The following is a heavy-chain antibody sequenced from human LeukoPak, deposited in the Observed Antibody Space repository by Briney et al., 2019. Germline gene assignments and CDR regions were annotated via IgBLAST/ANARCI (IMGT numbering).Heavy chain of an antibody. V-gene: IGHV3-53*01. CDR1: GFSISYNY. CDR3: AFHYCSAGSCYFDG. CDR2: IYSAGDP. Sequence: PAGSRRLSCVVSGFSISYNYTSWVRQAPGKGLEWVSLIYSAGDPYYPDSVKGRFIISKDNSKNPVYLHMNRLRPEDTPVYYGAFHYCSAGSCYFDGWGQGTLVAVSS. J-gene: IGHJ4*02. D-gene: IGHD2-8*02.